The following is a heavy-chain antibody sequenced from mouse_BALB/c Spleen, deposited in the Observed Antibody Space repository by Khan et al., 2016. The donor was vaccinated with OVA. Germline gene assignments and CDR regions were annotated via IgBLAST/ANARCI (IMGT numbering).Heavy chain of an antibody. CDR1: GYSITSDYA. V-gene: IGHV3-2*02. CDR3: ARWFTY. CDR2: INYSGST. Sequence: EVQLKESGPGLVKPSQSLSLTCTVTGYSITSDYAWNWIRQFPGNKLEWMGYINYSGSTTYNPSLKSRISITRDTSKNQFFLQLHSVTTEDTATYYCARWFTYWGQGTLVTVSA. J-gene: IGHJ3*01.